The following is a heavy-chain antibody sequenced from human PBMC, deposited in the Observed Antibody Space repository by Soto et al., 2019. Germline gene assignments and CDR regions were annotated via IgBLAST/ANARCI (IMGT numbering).Heavy chain of an antibody. CDR1: EFTFTNYA. V-gene: IGHV3-23*01. Sequence: EVQLLESGGGLVQPGGSLRLSCAASEFTFTNYAMSWVRQAPGKGLEWVSAISSSGVSFHYADSVKGRFTISRDISKNTVYLEMNRLRAEDTAVYYCAKDRRTNYCYYGMDVWGQGTRVTVSS. D-gene: IGHD1-7*01. CDR3: AKDRRTNYCYYGMDV. J-gene: IGHJ6*01. CDR2: ISSSGVSF.